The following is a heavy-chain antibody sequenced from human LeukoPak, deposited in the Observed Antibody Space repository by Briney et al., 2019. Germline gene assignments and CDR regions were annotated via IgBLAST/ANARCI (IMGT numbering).Heavy chain of an antibody. Sequence: GASVKVSCKASGYTFTGYYMHWVRQAPGQGLEWMGWINPNSGNTGYAQKFQGRVTMTRNTSISTAYMELSSLRSEDTAVYYCARAAEWFGELSTKPFDYWGQGTLVTVSS. CDR1: GYTFTGYY. V-gene: IGHV1-8*02. CDR3: ARAAEWFGELSTKPFDY. D-gene: IGHD3-10*01. CDR2: INPNSGNT. J-gene: IGHJ4*02.